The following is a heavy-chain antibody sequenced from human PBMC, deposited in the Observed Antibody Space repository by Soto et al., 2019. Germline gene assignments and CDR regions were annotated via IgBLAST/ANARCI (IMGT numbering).Heavy chain of an antibody. J-gene: IGHJ3*02. V-gene: IGHV4-39*07. CDR1: GGSISSSSYY. Sequence: SSETLSLTCTVSGGSISSSSYYWGWIRQPPGKGLEWIGYIYYGGSTYYNPSLKSRVTISVDRSKNQFSLKLSSVTAADTAVYYCARGLIRHYDILTGYYVDDAFDIWGQGTMVTVSS. CDR3: ARGLIRHYDILTGYYVDDAFDI. D-gene: IGHD3-9*01. CDR2: IYYGGST.